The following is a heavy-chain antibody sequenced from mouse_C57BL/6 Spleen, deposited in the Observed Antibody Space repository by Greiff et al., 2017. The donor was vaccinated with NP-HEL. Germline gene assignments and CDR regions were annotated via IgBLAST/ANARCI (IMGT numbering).Heavy chain of an antibody. V-gene: IGHV5-17*01. CDR1: GFTFSDYG. J-gene: IGHJ4*01. CDR3: ARNYGSRGGMDY. Sequence: EVKLMESGGGLVKPGGSLKLSCAASGFTFSDYGMHWVRQAPEKGLEWVAYISSGSSTIYYADTVKGRFPISRDNAKNTVFLQMTGRRSDDTAMYYCARNYGSRGGMDYWGQGTSVTVSS. CDR2: ISSGSSTI. D-gene: IGHD1-1*01.